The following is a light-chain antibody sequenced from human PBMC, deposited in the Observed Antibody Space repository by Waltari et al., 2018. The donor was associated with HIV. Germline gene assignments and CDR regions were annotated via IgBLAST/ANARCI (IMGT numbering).Light chain of an antibody. CDR2: WAS. J-gene: IGKJ4*01. V-gene: IGKV4-1*01. CDR3: QQTYTIPPT. Sequence: DIVMTQSPESLAVSLGERATIKCKSSQSVFYSSNNKNYLSWYQQKPGQPPKLIIYWASSRQFGVPDRFSGSGSGTDFTLTISSLQAEDVAVYFCQQTYTIPPTFGGGTKVEIK. CDR1: QSVFYSSNNKNY.